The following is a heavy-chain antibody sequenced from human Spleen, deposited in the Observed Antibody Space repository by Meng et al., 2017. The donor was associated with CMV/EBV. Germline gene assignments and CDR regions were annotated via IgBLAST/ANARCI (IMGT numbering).Heavy chain of an antibody. D-gene: IGHD3-10*01. J-gene: IGHJ3*02. CDR3: ARVKGLVRSAGAFDI. V-gene: IGHV4-39*07. CDR2: MYFSGST. Sequence: SETLSLTCTVSGGSISSSSYYWGWIRQPPGKGLEWVGSMYFSGSTYYNPSLKSRVTISVDTSKNQFSLKLSSVTAADTAVYYCARVKGLVRSAGAFDIWGQGTMVTVSS. CDR1: GGSISSSSYY.